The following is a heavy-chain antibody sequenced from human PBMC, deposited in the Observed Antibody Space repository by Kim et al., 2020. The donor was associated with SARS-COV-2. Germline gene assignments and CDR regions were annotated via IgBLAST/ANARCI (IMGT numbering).Heavy chain of an antibody. CDR2: INQDETEK. CDR3: TRGRGLDY. V-gene: IGHV3-7*04. CDR1: GFTLNGYW. J-gene: IGHJ4*02. Sequence: GGSLRLSCAASGFTLNGYWMTWVRQAPGKELEWLANINQDETEKYYVDSVKGRFSISRDNAKNSLNLQMNSLRGEDTAVYYCTRGRGLDYWGQGNLVTVS.